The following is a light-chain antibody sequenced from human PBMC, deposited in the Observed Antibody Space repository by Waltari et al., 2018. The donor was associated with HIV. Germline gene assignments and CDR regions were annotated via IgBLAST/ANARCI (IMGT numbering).Light chain of an antibody. Sequence: EIVMTQSPATLSVSQGERATIACRASQCINTALAWYQQKPGQAPRLLIYDVSTRATGVPTRFSGGGSGTEFTLTISSLQSEDFGVYYCQQYKQLPPYIFGQGTKLEI. CDR2: DVS. J-gene: IGKJ2*01. CDR1: QCINTA. V-gene: IGKV3-15*01. CDR3: QQYKQLPPYI.